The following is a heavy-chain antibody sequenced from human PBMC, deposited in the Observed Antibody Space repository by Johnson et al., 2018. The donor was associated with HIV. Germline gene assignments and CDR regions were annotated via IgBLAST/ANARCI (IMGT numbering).Heavy chain of an antibody. J-gene: IGHJ3*02. V-gene: IGHV3-66*02. CDR2: IYSGGST. CDR3: AKESGYCSSSSCYGDAFDI. CDR1: GFTVSSNY. Sequence: VQLVESGGGLVQPGGSLRLSCAASGFTVSSNYMSWVRQAPGKGLEWVSVIYSGGSTYYADSVKGRFTISRDNSKNALYLQMHNLTTEDTAVYYCAKESGYCSSSSCYGDAFDIWGQGTMVTVSS. D-gene: IGHD2-2*01.